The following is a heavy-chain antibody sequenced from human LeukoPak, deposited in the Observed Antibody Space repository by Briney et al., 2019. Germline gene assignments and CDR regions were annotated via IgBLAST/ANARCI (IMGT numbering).Heavy chain of an antibody. CDR3: AREGRDGYNYGDY. CDR1: GGSFSGYY. J-gene: IGHJ4*02. CDR2: INHSGST. D-gene: IGHD5-24*01. Sequence: PSETLSLTCAVYGGSFSGYYWSWIRQPPGKGLEWIGEINHSGSTNYNPSLKSRVTISVDTSKNQFSLKLSSVTAADTAVYYCAREGRDGYNYGDYWGQGTLVTVSS. V-gene: IGHV4-34*01.